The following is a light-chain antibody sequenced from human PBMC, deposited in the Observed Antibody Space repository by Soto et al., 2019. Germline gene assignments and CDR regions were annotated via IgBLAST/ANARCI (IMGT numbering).Light chain of an antibody. Sequence: QSALTQPRSASGSPGQSITISCTGTSSDVGGYNYVSWYQQHPAKAPKLIIFDVSKRPSGVPNRFSGSKSGNTASLTISGLRAEDEADYYCCSYGRRNTYVFGTGTKLTVL. CDR3: CSYGRRNTYV. CDR2: DVS. J-gene: IGLJ1*01. V-gene: IGLV2-11*01. CDR1: SSDVGGYNY.